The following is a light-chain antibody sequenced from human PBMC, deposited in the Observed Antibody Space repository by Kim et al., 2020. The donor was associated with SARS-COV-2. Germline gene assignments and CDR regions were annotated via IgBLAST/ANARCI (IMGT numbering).Light chain of an antibody. CDR1: QSISSW. CDR2: DAS. J-gene: IGKJ2*01. Sequence: DIQMTQSPSTLSASVGDRVTITCRASQSISSWLAWYQQKPGKAPTLLIYDASSLESGVPSRFSGSGSGTEFTLTISSLQPDDCATYYCQQYNTYSYTFGQGTKLEI. V-gene: IGKV1-5*01. CDR3: QQYNTYSYT.